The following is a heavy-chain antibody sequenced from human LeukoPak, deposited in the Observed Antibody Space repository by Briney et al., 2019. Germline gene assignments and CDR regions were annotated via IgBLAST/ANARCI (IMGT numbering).Heavy chain of an antibody. CDR1: GYIFTSYY. V-gene: IGHV1-46*01. Sequence: ASVKVSCKASGYIFTSYYMHWVRQAPGQGLEWMGIINPSGGSTSYAQKFQGRVTMTRDTSTSTVHMELSSLRSEDTAVYYCARGLAITMVRGAMGGIDYWGQGTLVTVSS. CDR3: ARGLAITMVRGAMGGIDY. D-gene: IGHD3-10*01. CDR2: INPSGGST. J-gene: IGHJ4*02.